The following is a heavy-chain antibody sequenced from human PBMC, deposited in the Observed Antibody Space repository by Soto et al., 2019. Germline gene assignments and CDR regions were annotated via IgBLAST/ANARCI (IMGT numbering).Heavy chain of an antibody. J-gene: IGHJ5*02. CDR2: ISYNTNNK. CDR3: ARLPLA. Sequence: QVQLLESGGDLVQPGRSLRLSCAASGFTFSSYPMQWVRQAPGKGQEWVAFISYNTNNKQYADSVRGRFTISRDNGKKTVYLQMRSLRPEDTAVYYCARLPLAWGQGTRVTVSS. CDR1: GFTFSSYP. V-gene: IGHV3-30-3*01.